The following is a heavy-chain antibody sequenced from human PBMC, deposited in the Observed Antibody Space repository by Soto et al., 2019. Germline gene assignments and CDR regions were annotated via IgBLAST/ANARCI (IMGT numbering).Heavy chain of an antibody. J-gene: IGHJ6*03. CDR2: IKQDGSEK. D-gene: IGHD5-18*01. CDR3: ARVGSDSYGYYYYYMDV. CDR1: GFTFSSYW. V-gene: IGHV3-7*01. Sequence: GGSLRLSCAASGFTFSSYWMSWVRQAPGKGLEWVANIKQDGSEKYYVDSVKGRFTISRDNAKNSLYLQMNSLRAEDTAVYYCARVGSDSYGYYYYYMDVWGKGTTVTVSS.